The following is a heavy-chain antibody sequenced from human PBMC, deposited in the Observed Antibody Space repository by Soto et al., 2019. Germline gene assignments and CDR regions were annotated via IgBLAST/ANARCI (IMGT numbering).Heavy chain of an antibody. D-gene: IGHD3-22*01. J-gene: IGHJ4*02. CDR2: IYYSGST. CDR3: ARDRTHYYDSSGYGFDY. CDR1: CCSIRRCHSC. Sequence: SYTLCLTFTVACCSIRRCHSCCGWMPQPPWLPLELIGYIYYSGSTYYNPSLKSRVTISVDTSKNQFSLKLSSVTAADTAVYYCARDRTHYYDSSGYGFDYWGQGTLVTVSS. V-gene: IGHV4-30-4*01.